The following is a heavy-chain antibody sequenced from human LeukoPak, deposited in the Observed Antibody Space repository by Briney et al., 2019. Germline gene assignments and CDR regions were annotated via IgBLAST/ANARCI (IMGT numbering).Heavy chain of an antibody. CDR3: ARPLGGSGSYYKGPFDY. D-gene: IGHD3-10*01. CDR1: GGSISSYY. Sequence: PSETLSLTCTVSGGSISSYYWSWIRQPPGKGLEWIGYIYYSGSTNYNPSLKSRVTLSVDTSKNQFSLKLSSVTAADTAMYYCARPLGGSGSYYKGPFDYWGQGILVTVSS. V-gene: IGHV4-59*08. J-gene: IGHJ4*02. CDR2: IYYSGST.